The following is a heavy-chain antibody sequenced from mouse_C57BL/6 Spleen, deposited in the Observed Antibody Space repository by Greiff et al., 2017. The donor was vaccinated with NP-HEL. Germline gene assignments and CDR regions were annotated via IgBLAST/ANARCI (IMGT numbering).Heavy chain of an antibody. J-gene: IGHJ3*01. Sequence: LVESGPELVKPGASVKISCKASGYSFTGYYMNWVKQSPEKSLEWIGEINPSTGGTTYNQKFKAKATLTVDKSSSTAYMQLKSLTSEDSAVYYCAREVAYWGQGTLVTVSA. CDR3: AREVAY. CDR1: GYSFTGYY. V-gene: IGHV1-42*01. CDR2: INPSTGGT.